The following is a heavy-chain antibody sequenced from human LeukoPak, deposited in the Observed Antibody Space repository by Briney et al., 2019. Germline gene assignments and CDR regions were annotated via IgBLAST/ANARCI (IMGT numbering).Heavy chain of an antibody. J-gene: IGHJ5*02. Sequence: DPGGSLRLSCATSGFTFSTYAMSWVRQAPGKGLEWVSAISASGVSTYSADSVKGRFTISRDNSRNTLYLQMNSLRAEDTAVYYCAKSLVGVFRGFEPWGQGTLVTVSS. D-gene: IGHD2-8*01. V-gene: IGHV3-23*01. CDR1: GFTFSTYA. CDR2: ISASGVST. CDR3: AKSLVGVFRGFEP.